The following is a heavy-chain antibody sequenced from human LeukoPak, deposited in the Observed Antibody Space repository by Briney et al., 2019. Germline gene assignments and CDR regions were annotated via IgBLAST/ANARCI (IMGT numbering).Heavy chain of an antibody. V-gene: IGHV4-59*01. Sequence: SETLSLTCTVSGCSISSYYWSWIRQPPGKGLEWVGYIYYSGSTNYYPSLKSRVTISVDTSKNQSSLKLSSVTAADTAVYYCARVPPACSSTSCYVKKPYYYYYYMDVWGKGTTVTVSS. D-gene: IGHD2-2*01. CDR3: ARVPPACSSTSCYVKKPYYYYYYMDV. CDR2: IYYSGST. J-gene: IGHJ6*03. CDR1: GCSISSYY.